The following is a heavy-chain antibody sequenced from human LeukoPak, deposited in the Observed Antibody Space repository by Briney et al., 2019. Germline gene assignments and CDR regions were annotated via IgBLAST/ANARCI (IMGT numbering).Heavy chain of an antibody. CDR1: GGSISSSSYY. Sequence: SETLSLTCTVSGGSISSSSYYWSWIRQPPGKGLEWIGEINHSGSTNYNPSLKSRVTISVDTSKNQFSLKLSSVTAADTAVYYCARSGIAVAGRGWFDPWGQGTLVTVSS. V-gene: IGHV4-39*07. CDR3: ARSGIAVAGRGWFDP. D-gene: IGHD6-19*01. CDR2: INHSGST. J-gene: IGHJ5*02.